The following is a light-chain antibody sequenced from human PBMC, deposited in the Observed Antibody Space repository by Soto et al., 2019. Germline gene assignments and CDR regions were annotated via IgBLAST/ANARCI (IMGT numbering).Light chain of an antibody. J-gene: IGLJ3*02. Sequence: QSVLTQPASVSGSPGQSITISCTGTSSDVGGYDYVSWYQHHPGKTPKLMIYEVNRPSGVSNRLSGSKSGNTASLTISGLQADDEADYYCCSYTSSSIRVFGGGTKLTVL. V-gene: IGLV2-14*01. CDR1: SSDVGGYDY. CDR3: CSYTSSSIRV. CDR2: EV.